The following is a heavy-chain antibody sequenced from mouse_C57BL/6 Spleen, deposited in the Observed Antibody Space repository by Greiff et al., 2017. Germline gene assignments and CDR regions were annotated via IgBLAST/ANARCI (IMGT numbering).Heavy chain of an antibody. CDR3: TNSYYSILPWFAY. V-gene: IGHV1-5*01. D-gene: IGHD2-5*01. J-gene: IGHJ3*01. CDR2: IYPGNRDT. CDR1: GYTFTSYW. Sequence: EVKVVESGTVLARPGASVKMSCKTSGYTFTSYWMHWVKQRPGQGLEWIGAIYPGNRDTSYNQKFKGKAKLTAVTSASTAYMELSSLTNEDSAVYYCTNSYYSILPWFAYWGQGTLVTVSA.